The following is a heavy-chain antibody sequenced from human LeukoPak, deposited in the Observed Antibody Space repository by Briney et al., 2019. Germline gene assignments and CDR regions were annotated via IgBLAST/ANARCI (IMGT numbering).Heavy chain of an antibody. D-gene: IGHD4-23*01. J-gene: IGHJ4*02. CDR2: FNPNSGGT. CDR3: ARGDLRWPYYFDY. CDR1: GYTFTGYY. V-gene: IGHV1-2*02. Sequence: ASVKVSCKASGYTFTGYYMHWVRQAPGQGLEWMGWFNPNSGGTNYAQKFQGRVTMTRDTSISTAYMELSRLRSDDTAVYYCARGDLRWPYYFDYWGQGTLVTVSS.